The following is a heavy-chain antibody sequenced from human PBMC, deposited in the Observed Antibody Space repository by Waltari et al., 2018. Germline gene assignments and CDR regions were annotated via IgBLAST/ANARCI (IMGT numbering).Heavy chain of an antibody. CDR2: VFTSGSP. CDR3: ARHRRIRSKYYYDLDV. CDR1: GGSLSGYF. Sequence: QVHLQESGPGLVKPSEPLSLTCIVSGGSLSGYFWSWVRQPAGKGLEGIGRVFTSGSPKYNPSLKGRVTVSLDTAKNQLSLNVISLTAADTGVYDCARHRRIRSKYYYDLDVWGQGTTVSLSS. D-gene: IGHD2-2*01. J-gene: IGHJ6*02. V-gene: IGHV4-4*07.